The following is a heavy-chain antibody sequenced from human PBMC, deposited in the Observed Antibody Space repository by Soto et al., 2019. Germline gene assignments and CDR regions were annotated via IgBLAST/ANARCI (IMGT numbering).Heavy chain of an antibody. Sequence: QVQLVQSGAELKKPGASVSLSCKASGFSLSSYYIHWVRQAPGQGLQWMGIINPTNGFTSYPQEFQGRVTITADTSTYTVYMELSGLRSGDTAVYYCARGGYSSTWSNLLDRSGLDVWGQGTTVTVSS. CDR1: GFSLSSYY. V-gene: IGHV1-46*01. D-gene: IGHD6-13*01. J-gene: IGHJ6*02. CDR3: ARGGYSSTWSNLLDRSGLDV. CDR2: INPTNGFT.